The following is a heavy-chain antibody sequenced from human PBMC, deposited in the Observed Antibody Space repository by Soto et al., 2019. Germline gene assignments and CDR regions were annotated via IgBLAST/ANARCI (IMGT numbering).Heavy chain of an antibody. CDR2: IIPIFGTS. Sequence: GASVKVSCKASGGTFSSYAISWVRQAPGQGLEWMGGIIPIFGTSNYAQKFQGRVTITADESMYTAYMELSSLRSEDTAMYYCARDVGAYGYDGFDIWGQGTMVTVSS. CDR1: GGTFSSYA. D-gene: IGHD1-26*01. V-gene: IGHV1-69*13. J-gene: IGHJ3*02. CDR3: ARDVGAYGYDGFDI.